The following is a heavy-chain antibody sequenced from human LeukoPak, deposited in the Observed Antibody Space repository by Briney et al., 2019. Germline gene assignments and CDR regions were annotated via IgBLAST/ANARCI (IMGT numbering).Heavy chain of an antibody. CDR1: GFTVSSSS. CDR3: ARGQEQFSSPWQWGPRRKNFYYYGMDV. Sequence: QPGGSLRLSCAAPGFTVSSSSMNWVRLGPGKGLEWVSVISSDGNTYYADSVKGRFTISRDNSRNTLSLQMHGLRADDTAVYYCARGQEQFSSPWQWGPRRKNFYYYGMDVWGQGTTVTVSS. D-gene: IGHD6-19*01. CDR2: ISSDGNT. J-gene: IGHJ6*02. V-gene: IGHV3-66*01.